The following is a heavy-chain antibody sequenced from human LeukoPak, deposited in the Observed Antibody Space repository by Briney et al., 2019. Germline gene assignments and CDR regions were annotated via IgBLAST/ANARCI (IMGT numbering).Heavy chain of an antibody. V-gene: IGHV3-33*01. CDR1: GFTVRSGG. CDR3: ARDRDSSSHYFPY. Sequence: GRSLRLSWAASGFTVRSGGIHSVRQAAGKWLGWVGVIVLDGSDSYYTYCVMGCFTLSRDNSKNTLHLQLNSLRVEDTPVNFCARDRDSSSHYFPYWGQGALVTVSS. J-gene: IGHJ4*02. CDR2: IVLDGSDS. D-gene: IGHD6-6*01.